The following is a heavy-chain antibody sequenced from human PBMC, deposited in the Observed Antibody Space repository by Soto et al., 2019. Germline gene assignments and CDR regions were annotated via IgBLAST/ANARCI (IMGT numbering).Heavy chain of an antibody. CDR1: GFTFSSYA. J-gene: IGHJ4*02. V-gene: IGHV3-30-3*01. Sequence: QVQLVESGGGVVQPGRSLRLSCAASGFTFSSYAMHWVRQAPCKGLEWVAVISYDGSNKYYADSVKGRFTISRDNSKNTLYLQMNSLRAEDTDVYYCARDLGDHTDMVIDWGQGTLVNVSS. D-gene: IGHD5-18*01. CDR3: ARDLGDHTDMVID. CDR2: ISYDGSNK.